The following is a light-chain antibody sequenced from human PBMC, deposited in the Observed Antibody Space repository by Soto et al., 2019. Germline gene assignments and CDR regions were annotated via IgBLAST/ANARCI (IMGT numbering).Light chain of an antibody. J-gene: IGKJ2*01. Sequence: DIQMTQCPSTLSASVGDRVTITCRASQSISSWLAWYQQKPGKAPKLLIYDASSLESGVPSRFSGSGSGTEFTLTISSLQPDDFATYYCQQYNSYSRDTFGQGTKLEIK. CDR3: QQYNSYSRDT. V-gene: IGKV1-5*01. CDR2: DAS. CDR1: QSISSW.